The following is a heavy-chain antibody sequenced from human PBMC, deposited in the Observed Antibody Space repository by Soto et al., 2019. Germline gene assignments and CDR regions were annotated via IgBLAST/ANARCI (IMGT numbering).Heavy chain of an antibody. D-gene: IGHD4-17*01. J-gene: IGHJ4*02. CDR3: ARDRGDYGDFN. CDR2: IIPILGIA. Sequence: QVQLVQSGAEVKKPGSSVKVSCKASGVTFSSYTIYWVRQAPGQGLEWMGRIIPILGIANYAQKFQGRVTITADKSTSKAYMELSSLRSEETAVYYCARDRGDYGDFNWGQGTLVTVSS. CDR1: GVTFSSYT. V-gene: IGHV1-69*08.